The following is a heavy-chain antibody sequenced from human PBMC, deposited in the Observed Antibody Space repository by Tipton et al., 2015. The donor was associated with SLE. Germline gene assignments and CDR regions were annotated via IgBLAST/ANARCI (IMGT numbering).Heavy chain of an antibody. J-gene: IGHJ5*02. D-gene: IGHD4-11*01. CDR3: ARGGHSNSPNWFDP. V-gene: IGHV4-30-2*06. CDR1: GGSISSSSYY. Sequence: TLSLTCTVSGGSISSSSYYWGWIRQSPGKGLEWIGSLYQSGSIHYNPSLENRVTISVDRSKNQFSLSLSSVTAADTAVYYCARGGHSNSPNWFDPWGQGTLITVSS. CDR2: LYQSGSI.